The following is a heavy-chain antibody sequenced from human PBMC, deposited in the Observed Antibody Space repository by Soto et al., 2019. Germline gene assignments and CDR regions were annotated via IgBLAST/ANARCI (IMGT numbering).Heavy chain of an antibody. CDR1: VYTFTCYC. CDR2: ISAYNGNT. V-gene: IGHV1-18*04. D-gene: IGHD2-2*01. J-gene: IGHJ5*02. Sequence: ASVKGSCKAAVYTFTCYCISCVRQAPGQGLEWMGWISAYNGNTNYAQKLQGRVTMTTDTSTSTAYMELRSLRSDDTAVYYCARAPASCSSTSCYAVSWFDPWGQGTLVNVSS. CDR3: ARAPASCSSTSCYAVSWFDP.